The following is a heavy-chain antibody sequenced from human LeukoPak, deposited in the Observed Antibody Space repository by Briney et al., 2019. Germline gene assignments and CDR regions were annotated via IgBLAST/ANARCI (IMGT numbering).Heavy chain of an antibody. V-gene: IGHV4-34*01. CDR1: GGSFSDYD. D-gene: IGHD3-10*01. Sequence: SETLSLTCAVYGGSFSDYDWSWIRQPPGKGLEWIAIMYHSGSTYYNPSLKSRVTISVDTSKNQFSLKLSSVTAADTAVYYCARHIRNYYGSGSYYHYYYYMDVWGKGTTVTISS. CDR2: MYHSGST. J-gene: IGHJ6*03. CDR3: ARHIRNYYGSGSYYHYYYYMDV.